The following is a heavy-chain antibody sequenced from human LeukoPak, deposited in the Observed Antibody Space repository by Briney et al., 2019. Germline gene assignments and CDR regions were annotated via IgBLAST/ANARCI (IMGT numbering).Heavy chain of an antibody. J-gene: IGHJ4*02. CDR2: IRSKTYGGTA. Sequence: GGSLRLSCTASGFTFGDYAVSWFRQAPGKGLEWVGFIRSKTYGGTAEYAASVKGRFTISRDDSKNIAYLQMNSLKTDDTAVYYCAREGGGYGSFDYWGQGTLVTVSS. CDR1: GFTFGDYA. CDR3: AREGGGYGSFDY. D-gene: IGHD3-10*01. V-gene: IGHV3-49*03.